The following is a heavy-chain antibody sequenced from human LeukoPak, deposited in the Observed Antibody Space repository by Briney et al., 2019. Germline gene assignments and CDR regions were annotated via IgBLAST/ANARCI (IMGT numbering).Heavy chain of an antibody. CDR3: ARHSGTYMDY. CDR1: DGSISGSY. J-gene: IGHJ4*02. D-gene: IGHD1-26*01. Sequence: SETLSLICTVSDGSISGSYWNWIRQPPGKGLEWIGNIYYSGRTNYNPSLKSRVTISVDTSKNQVSLKLTSVTAADTAVYYCARHSGTYMDYWGQGTLVTVSS. V-gene: IGHV4-59*08. CDR2: IYYSGRT.